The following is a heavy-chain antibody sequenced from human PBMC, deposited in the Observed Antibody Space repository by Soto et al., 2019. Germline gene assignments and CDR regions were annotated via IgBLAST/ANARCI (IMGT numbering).Heavy chain of an antibody. Sequence: QVQLVQSGAEVKKPGSSVKVSCKASGGTFSSYAISWVRQAPGQGLEWMGGIIPIFGTANYAQKFQGRVTITADGSTRTAYMELSSLRSEDTAVYYCARAGCSGGSCYFLSPWFDPWGQGTLVTVSS. CDR2: IIPIFGTA. J-gene: IGHJ5*02. V-gene: IGHV1-69*01. D-gene: IGHD2-15*01. CDR3: ARAGCSGGSCYFLSPWFDP. CDR1: GGTFSSYA.